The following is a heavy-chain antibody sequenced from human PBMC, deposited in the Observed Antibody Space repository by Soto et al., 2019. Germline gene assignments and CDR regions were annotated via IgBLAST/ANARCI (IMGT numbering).Heavy chain of an antibody. J-gene: IGHJ5*02. CDR2: INHSGST. D-gene: IGHD5-12*01. CDR1: GASFSGYY. CDR3: ARGSRLRRWLQLRYWFDP. Sequence: PSEPLSPTCAVYGASFSGYYWTGIRQPPGKGLEWIGEINHSGSTNYNPSLKSRVTISVDTSKNQSSLKLSSVTAADTAVYYCARGSRLRRWLQLRYWFDPWGQGTLVTVSS. V-gene: IGHV4-34*01.